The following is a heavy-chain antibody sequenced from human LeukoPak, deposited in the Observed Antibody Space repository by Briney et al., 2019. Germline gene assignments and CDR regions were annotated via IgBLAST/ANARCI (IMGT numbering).Heavy chain of an antibody. D-gene: IGHD6-19*01. CDR2: INHSGST. CDR3: VKSGGYGLIDY. J-gene: IGHJ4*02. V-gene: IGHV4-34*01. Sequence: SETLSLTCAVYGGSFSGYYWSWIRQPPGKGLEWIGEINHSGSTYYNASLQSRVTISIDMCKKQFSLRLSSVTAADTAMYYCVKSGGYGLIDYWGQGTLVTVSS. CDR1: GGSFSGYY.